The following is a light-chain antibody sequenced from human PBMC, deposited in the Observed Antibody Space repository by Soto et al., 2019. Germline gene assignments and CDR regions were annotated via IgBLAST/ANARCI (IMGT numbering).Light chain of an antibody. CDR3: MQNTHWPRT. J-gene: IGKJ1*01. CDR2: NVS. Sequence: DVVLTQSPLSLPVTLGQPASISCTSSQALVYGDGNTYLIWVQQRPSQSPRGLIYNVSRRDSGVPDRFSGSGSGPDFTLKISRVEAEDVGIYYCMQNTHWPRTFGQGTKVEIK. V-gene: IGKV2-30*01. CDR1: QALVYGDGNTY.